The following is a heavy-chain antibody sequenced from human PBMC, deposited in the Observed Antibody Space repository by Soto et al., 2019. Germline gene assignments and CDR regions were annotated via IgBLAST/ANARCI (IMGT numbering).Heavy chain of an antibody. CDR2: IIPILGIA. CDR3: SGDHGDYPFDP. Sequence: QVQLVQSGAEVKKPGSSVKVSCKASGGTFSSYTISWVRQAPGQGLEWMGRIIPILGIANYAHKFQGRVTXPXXKSASTAYMERSSLRSEDTAGYYCSGDHGDYPFDPWGQGTLVTVSS. CDR1: GGTFSSYT. V-gene: IGHV1-69*08. J-gene: IGHJ5*02. D-gene: IGHD4-17*01.